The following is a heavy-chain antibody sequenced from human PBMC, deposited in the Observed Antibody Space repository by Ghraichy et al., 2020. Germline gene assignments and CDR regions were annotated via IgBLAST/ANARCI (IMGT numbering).Heavy chain of an antibody. V-gene: IGHV2-5*01. CDR1: GFSLSTSGVG. CDR2: FFWNDDY. Sequence: SGPTLVKPTQTLTLTCTFSGFSLSTSGVGVGWIRQPPGKALEWLALFFWNDDYRYSPSLKSRLTITKDTSKNQVVLSMTNMDPVDTGTYYCAHETLGALPGYYYYYMDVWGKGTTVTVSS. J-gene: IGHJ6*03. D-gene: IGHD4/OR15-4a*01. CDR3: AHETLGALPGYYYYYMDV.